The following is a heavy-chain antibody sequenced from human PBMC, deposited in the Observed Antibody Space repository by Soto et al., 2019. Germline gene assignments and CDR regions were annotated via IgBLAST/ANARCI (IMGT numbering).Heavy chain of an antibody. J-gene: IGHJ4*02. Sequence: GGSLRLSCAASGFTFSSYAMSWVRQAPGKGLEWVSAISGSGGSTYYADSVKGRFTISRDNSKNTLYLQMNSLRAEDTAVYYCAKLAFGGVIVTAYFDYWGQGTLVTVSS. CDR3: AKLAFGGVIVTAYFDY. CDR1: GFTFSSYA. V-gene: IGHV3-23*01. D-gene: IGHD3-16*02. CDR2: ISGSGGST.